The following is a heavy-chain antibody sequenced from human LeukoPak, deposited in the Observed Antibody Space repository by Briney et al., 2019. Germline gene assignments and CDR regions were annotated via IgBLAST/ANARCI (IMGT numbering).Heavy chain of an antibody. Sequence: PSETLSLTCTVSGDSVTNNKYFWGWIRQPPGKGLEHIASIDYSRTTYYNPSLKSRVTISLDTSKNQFSLTLSSVTAADTAVYYCAGLGVMVLVYQFEFWGTGMPVTVSS. J-gene: IGHJ4*02. V-gene: IGHV4-39*07. CDR3: AGLGVMVLVYQFEF. D-gene: IGHD2-8*01. CDR1: GDSVTNNKYF. CDR2: IDYSRTT.